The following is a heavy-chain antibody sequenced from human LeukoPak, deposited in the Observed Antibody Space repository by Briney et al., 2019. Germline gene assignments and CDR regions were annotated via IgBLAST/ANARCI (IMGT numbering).Heavy chain of an antibody. V-gene: IGHV3-48*03. J-gene: IGHJ4*02. CDR1: GFTFSSYE. CDR2: ISSSGSTI. Sequence: GGSLRLSCAASGFTFSSYEMNWVRQAPGKGLEWVSYISSSGSTIYYADSVKGRFTISRDNAKNSLYLQMNSLRAEDTAVYYCARASVRYGIIDYWGQGTLVTVSS. CDR3: ARASVRYGIIDY. D-gene: IGHD5-18*01.